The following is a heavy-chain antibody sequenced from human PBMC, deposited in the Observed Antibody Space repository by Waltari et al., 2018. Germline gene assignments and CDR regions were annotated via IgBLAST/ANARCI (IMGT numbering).Heavy chain of an antibody. J-gene: IGHJ4*02. D-gene: IGHD7-27*01. CDR3: ASSATYWGEFFEH. CDR2: INPKTGGT. CDR1: GYPFTHSY. V-gene: IGHV1-2*02. Sequence: VQLVQSGADVKKPGASMNVSCMTSGYPFTHSYMHWVRQAPGQGLEWMGWINPKTGGTNYAQNFRGRVTMTRDTSSSTAFLEMTSLSFGETAVYYCASSATYWGEFFEHWGQGSLITVSS.